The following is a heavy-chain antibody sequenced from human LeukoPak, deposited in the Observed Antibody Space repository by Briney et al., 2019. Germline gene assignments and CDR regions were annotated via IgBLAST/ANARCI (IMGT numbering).Heavy chain of an antibody. CDR2: INWNGGST. V-gene: IGHV3-20*04. D-gene: IGHD3-10*02. J-gene: IGHJ6*04. CDR3: AELGITMIGGV. CDR1: GFTFDDYG. Sequence: SGGSLRLSCAASGFTFDDYGMSWVRQAPGKGLEWVSGINWNGGSTGYADSVKGRFTISRDNAKNSLYLQMNSLTAEDTAVYYCAELGITMIGGVWGKGTTVTISS.